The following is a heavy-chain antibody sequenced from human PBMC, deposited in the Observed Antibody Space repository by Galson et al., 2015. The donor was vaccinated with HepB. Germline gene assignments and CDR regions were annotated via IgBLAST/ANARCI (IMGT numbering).Heavy chain of an antibody. Sequence: SLRLSCAASEFTFNTYAMHWVRQAPGKGLEWVAVISYDGSNKYYADSVKGRFTISRDNSKNTLYLQMNSLGAEDTAVYYCAKDCANAVCLDYWGQGNLVTVSS. CDR3: AKDCANAVCLDY. J-gene: IGHJ4*02. CDR2: ISYDGSNK. CDR1: EFTFNTYA. D-gene: IGHD2-8*01. V-gene: IGHV3-30-3*01.